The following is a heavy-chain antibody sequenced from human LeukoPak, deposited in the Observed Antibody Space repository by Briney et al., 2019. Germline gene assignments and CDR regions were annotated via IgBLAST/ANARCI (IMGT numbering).Heavy chain of an antibody. V-gene: IGHV3-33*01. Sequence: GGSLRLSCAASGFTFSSYGMHWVRQAPGKGLEWVAVIRYDGSNKYYGDSVKGRFTISRDNSKNTLYLQMNSLRAEDTAVYYRARALSAIVPDYWGQGTLVTVSS. CDR1: GFTFSSYG. D-gene: IGHD5-18*01. J-gene: IGHJ4*02. CDR2: IRYDGSNK. CDR3: ARALSAIVPDY.